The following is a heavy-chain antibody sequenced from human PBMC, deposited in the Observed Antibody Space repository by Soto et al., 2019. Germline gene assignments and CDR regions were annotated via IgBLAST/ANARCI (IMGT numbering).Heavy chain of an antibody. V-gene: IGHV3-30-3*01. Sequence: QVQLVESGGGVVQPGRSLRLSCAASGFTFSSYAMHWVRQAPGKGLEWVAVISYDGSNKYYADSVKGRFTISRDNSKNTLYLQMNSLRAEDTAVYYCARDHRDFWSGYYMWHFDYWGQGTLVTVSS. J-gene: IGHJ4*02. CDR2: ISYDGSNK. D-gene: IGHD3-3*01. CDR1: GFTFSSYA. CDR3: ARDHRDFWSGYYMWHFDY.